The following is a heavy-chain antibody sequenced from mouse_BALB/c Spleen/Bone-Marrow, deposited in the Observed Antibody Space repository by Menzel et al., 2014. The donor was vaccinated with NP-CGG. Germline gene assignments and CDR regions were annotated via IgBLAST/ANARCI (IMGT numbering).Heavy chain of an antibody. D-gene: IGHD4-1*01. J-gene: IGHJ2*01. V-gene: IGHV5-17*02. Sequence: DVQLVESGGGLVHPGGSRKLSCAASGFTFSSFGMHWVRQAPEKGLEWVAYISSGSNNIYYVDTVKGRFTISRDNPKSTLFLQMTSLRSEDSAMYYCAREGGWDRGDFDYWSQGPPLTISS. CDR3: AREGGWDRGDFDY. CDR2: ISSGSNNI. CDR1: GFTFSSFG.